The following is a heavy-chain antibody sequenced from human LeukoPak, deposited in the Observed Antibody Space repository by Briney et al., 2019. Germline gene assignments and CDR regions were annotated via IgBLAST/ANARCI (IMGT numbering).Heavy chain of an antibody. CDR2: ISYDGSNK. CDR3: ARDGVWDFDAFDI. D-gene: IGHD1-26*01. J-gene: IGHJ3*02. CDR1: GFTFSSYG. V-gene: IGHV3-30*03. Sequence: GGSLRLSCAASGFTFSSYGMHWVRQAPGKGLEWVAVISYDGSNKYYADSVKGRFTISRDNAKNSLYLQMNSLRAEDTAVYYCARDGVWDFDAFDIWGQGTMVTVSS.